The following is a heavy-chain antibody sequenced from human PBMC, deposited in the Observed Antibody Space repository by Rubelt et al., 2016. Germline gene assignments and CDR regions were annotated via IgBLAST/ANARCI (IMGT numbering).Heavy chain of an antibody. CDR2: ISYSGTT. J-gene: IGHJ5*02. CDR3: ARQRTDSSGWYYWFDP. Sequence: QLQLQESGPGLVKPSETLSLTCTASDGFISSSYYWGWIRQPPGKGLEWIGRISYSGTTYSNPALKSRVTISVDTSKNHFSLMPGYVTAPDAAVYDCARQRTDSSGWYYWFDPWGQGTLVTVSS. V-gene: IGHV4-39*07. CDR1: DGFISSSYY. D-gene: IGHD6-19*01.